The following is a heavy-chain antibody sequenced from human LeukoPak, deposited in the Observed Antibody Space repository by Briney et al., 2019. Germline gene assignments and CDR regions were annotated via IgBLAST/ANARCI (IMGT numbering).Heavy chain of an antibody. J-gene: IGHJ4*02. CDR3: ARGLRSGGSCGVDY. Sequence: PSETLSLTCAVYGGSFSGYYWSWVRQSPGKGLEGVGEINHSGSTNYNPSLKRRVTISIDTSSNQFSLRLTSVTAADTAVYYCARGLRSGGSCGVDYWGQGTLVAVSS. D-gene: IGHD2-15*01. CDR1: GGSFSGYY. V-gene: IGHV4-34*01. CDR2: INHSGST.